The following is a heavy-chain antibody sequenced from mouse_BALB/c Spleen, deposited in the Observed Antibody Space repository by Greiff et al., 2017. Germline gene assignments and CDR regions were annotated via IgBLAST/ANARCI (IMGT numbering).Heavy chain of an antibody. J-gene: IGHJ4*01. V-gene: IGHV6-6*02. Sequence: EVKLVESGGGLVQPGGSMKLSCVASGFTFSNYWMNWVRQSPEKGLEWVAEIRLKSNNYATHYAESVKGRFTISRDDSKSSVYLQMNNLRAEDTGIYYCTRDYGNYDAMDYWGQGTSVTVSS. CDR2: IRLKSNNYAT. CDR1: GFTFSNYW. D-gene: IGHD2-1*01. CDR3: TRDYGNYDAMDY.